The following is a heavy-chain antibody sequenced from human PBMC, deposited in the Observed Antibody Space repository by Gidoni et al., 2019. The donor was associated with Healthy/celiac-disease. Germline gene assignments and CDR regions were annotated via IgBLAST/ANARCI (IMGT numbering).Heavy chain of an antibody. CDR2: IKSKTDGGTT. CDR1: GFPFSNAW. D-gene: IGHD1-7*01. J-gene: IGHJ4*02. Sequence: EVQLVESGGGLVQPGGSLRLSCAASGFPFSNAWMSWVRQAPGKGLEWVGRIKSKTDGGTTDYAAPVKGRFTISRDDSKNTLYLQMNSLKTEDTAVYYCTTPHNWNYPFDYWGQGTLVTVSS. V-gene: IGHV3-15*01. CDR3: TTPHNWNYPFDY.